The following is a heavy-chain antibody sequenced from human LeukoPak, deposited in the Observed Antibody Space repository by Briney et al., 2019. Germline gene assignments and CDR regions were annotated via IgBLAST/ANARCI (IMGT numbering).Heavy chain of an antibody. V-gene: IGHV3-15*01. CDR1: GFTVSTVW. J-gene: IGHJ4*02. CDR2: IREKTDGGTA. CDR3: TSTLGY. D-gene: IGHD3-16*01. Sequence: NSGGSLRLSCAASGFTVSTVWMTWVRQASGKGLEWVGRIREKTDGGTAEYAAPVKGRFTISRDDSKNTLYLQMNSVTTEDTAVYYCTSTLGYWGQGTLVTVSS.